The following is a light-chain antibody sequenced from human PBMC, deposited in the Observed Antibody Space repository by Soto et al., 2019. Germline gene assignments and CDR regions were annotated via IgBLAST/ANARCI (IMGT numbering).Light chain of an antibody. CDR3: QQRNNWQS. CDR2: DAS. CDR1: QSVSSY. J-gene: IGKJ2*03. V-gene: IGKV3-11*01. Sequence: EIVLTQSPATLSLSPGERATLSCRASQSVSSYLAWYQQKPGQAPRLLIYDASNRAAGIPARFSGSGSGTDFTLTISRLEPEDFAVYYCQQRNNWQSFGQGTILEIK.